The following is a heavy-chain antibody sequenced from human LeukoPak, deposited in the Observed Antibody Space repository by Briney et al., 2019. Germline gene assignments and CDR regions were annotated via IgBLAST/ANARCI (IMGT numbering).Heavy chain of an antibody. D-gene: IGHD3-22*01. Sequence: SETLSLTCTVSGGSISSYYWSWIRQPPGKGLEWIGYIYYSGSTNYNPSLKSRVTISVDTSKNQFSLKLSSVTAADTAVYYCAREMIRGAFGIWGQGTMVTVSS. CDR3: AREMIRGAFGI. J-gene: IGHJ3*02. CDR1: GGSISSYY. CDR2: IYYSGST. V-gene: IGHV4-59*01.